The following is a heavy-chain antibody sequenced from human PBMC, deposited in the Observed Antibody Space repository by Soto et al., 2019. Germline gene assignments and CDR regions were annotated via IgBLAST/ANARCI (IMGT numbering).Heavy chain of an antibody. D-gene: IGHD4-17*01. Sequence: SETLSLTCTVSGGSISSSSYYWGWIRQPPGKGLEWIGSIYYSGSTYYNPSLKSRVTISVDTSKNQFSLKLSSVTAADTAVYYCARVNGDPILYYYYMDVWGKGTTVTVSS. CDR3: ARVNGDPILYYYYMDV. J-gene: IGHJ6*03. CDR1: GGSISSSSYY. V-gene: IGHV4-39*07. CDR2: IYYSGST.